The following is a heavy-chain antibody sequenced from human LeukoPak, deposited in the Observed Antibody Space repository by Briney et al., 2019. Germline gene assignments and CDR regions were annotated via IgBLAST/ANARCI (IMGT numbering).Heavy chain of an antibody. J-gene: IGHJ4*02. CDR2: IYYSGST. D-gene: IGHD6-19*01. CDR3: ASIAVADKFDY. V-gene: IGHV4-59*08. Sequence: KASETLSLTCTVSGGSISSYYWSWIRQPPGKGLEWIGYIYYSGSTNYNPSLKSRVTISVDTSKNQFSLKLSSVTAADTAVYYCASIAVADKFDYWGQGTLVTVSS. CDR1: GGSISSYY.